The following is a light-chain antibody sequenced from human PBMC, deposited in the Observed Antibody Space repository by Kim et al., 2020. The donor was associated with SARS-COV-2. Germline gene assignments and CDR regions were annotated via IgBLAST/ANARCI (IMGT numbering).Light chain of an antibody. J-gene: IGKJ2*01. CDR3: QQRSNWYT. V-gene: IGKV3-11*01. CDR1: QSVNSY. Sequence: LSLSPRERATLSCRASQSVNSYLAWYQQKPGQAPRLLIYEASNRATGIPARFSGSESGTDFTLTISSLEPEDFAVYYCQQRSNWYTFGQGTKLEIK. CDR2: EAS.